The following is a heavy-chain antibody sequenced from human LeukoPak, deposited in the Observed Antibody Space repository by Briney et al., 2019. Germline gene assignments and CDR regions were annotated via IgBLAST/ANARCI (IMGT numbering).Heavy chain of an antibody. CDR2: IYYSGST. V-gene: IGHV4-39*01. J-gene: IGHJ4*02. CDR1: GGSISSSSYY. CDR3: ARIKGVAAAGKVGYFDY. D-gene: IGHD6-13*01. Sequence: SETLSLTCTVSGGSISSSSYYWGWIRQPPGKGLEWIGSIYYSGSTYYNPSLKSRVTISVDTSKNQFSLKLSSVTAADTAVYYCARIKGVAAAGKVGYFDYWGQGTLVTVSS.